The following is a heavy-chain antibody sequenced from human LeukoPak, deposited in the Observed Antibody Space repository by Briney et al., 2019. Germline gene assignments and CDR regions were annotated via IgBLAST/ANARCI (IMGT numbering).Heavy chain of an antibody. J-gene: IGHJ4*02. CDR2: IYHSGST. CDR3: AGATTFYYFDY. Sequence: PSETLSLTCTVSGYSISSGYYWGWIRQPPGKGLEWIGSIYHSGSTNYNPSLKSRVTISVDTSKNQFSLKLTSVTATDTALYYCAGATTFYYFDYWGQGILVTVSS. CDR1: GYSISSGYY. V-gene: IGHV4-38-2*02. D-gene: IGHD5-24*01.